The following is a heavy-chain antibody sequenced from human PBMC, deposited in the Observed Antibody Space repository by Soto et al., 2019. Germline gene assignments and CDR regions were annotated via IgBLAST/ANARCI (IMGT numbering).Heavy chain of an antibody. Sequence: EVQLVESGGGLVQPGGSLRLSCAASGFTFSSYSMNWVRQAPGKGLEWVSYISSSSSTIYYADSVKGRFTISRDNAKNSLYLLMNGLRAADTSVYYCARDMGYCTNGVCLTWFVPWGQGTLVTVSS. D-gene: IGHD2-8*01. CDR3: ARDMGYCTNGVCLTWFVP. J-gene: IGHJ5*02. V-gene: IGHV3-48*01. CDR2: ISSSSSTI. CDR1: GFTFSSYS.